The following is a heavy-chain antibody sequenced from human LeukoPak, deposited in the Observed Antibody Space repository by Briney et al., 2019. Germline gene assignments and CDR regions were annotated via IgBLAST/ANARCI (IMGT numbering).Heavy chain of an antibody. CDR3: ARQADDSSSALVYFDY. CDR2: IYYSGTT. J-gene: IGHJ4*02. Sequence: PSETLSLTCAVSGGSISSHYWSWIRQPPGKGLEWIGFIYYSGTTKYNPSLKSRVTISADKSKNQFSLKLSSVTAADTAVYYCARQADDSSSALVYFDYWGQGTLVTVSS. CDR1: GGSISSHY. V-gene: IGHV4-59*08. D-gene: IGHD6-6*01.